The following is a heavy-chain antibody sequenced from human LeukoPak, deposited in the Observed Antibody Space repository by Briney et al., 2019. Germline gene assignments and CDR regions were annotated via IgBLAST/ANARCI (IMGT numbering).Heavy chain of an antibody. CDR3: ARDLASSGYYWD. D-gene: IGHD3-22*01. V-gene: IGHV1-46*01. Sequence: ASVKVSCKASGYIFTNYYMHWVRQAPGQGLEWMGIINPSGGSTSYAQKFQGRVTMTRDTSTGTVYMELSSLRSEDTAVYFCARDLASSGYYWDWGQGTLATVSS. CDR1: GYIFTNYY. CDR2: INPSGGST. J-gene: IGHJ4*02.